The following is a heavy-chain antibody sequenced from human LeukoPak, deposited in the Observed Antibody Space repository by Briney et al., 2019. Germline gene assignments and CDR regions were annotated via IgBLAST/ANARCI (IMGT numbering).Heavy chain of an antibody. CDR3: ARGYSTGSKRFSLYYYMDV. V-gene: IGHV4-59*01. CDR1: GGSMSSYF. J-gene: IGHJ6*03. Sequence: SETLSLTCTVSGGSMSSYFWSWIRQPPGKGLEWIGYIYYSGSTNKNPSLKSRVTMSVESTNNQFSLKLNSVTAADTAMYYCARGYSTGSKRFSLYYYMDVWGKGTTVSVSS. D-gene: IGHD6-19*01. CDR2: IYYSGST.